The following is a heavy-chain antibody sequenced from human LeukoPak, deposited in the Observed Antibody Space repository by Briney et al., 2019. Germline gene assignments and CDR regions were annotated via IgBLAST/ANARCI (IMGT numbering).Heavy chain of an antibody. V-gene: IGHV1-2*02. CDR3: ARGVSKILAGGGDAFDI. J-gene: IGHJ3*02. CDR2: INPNSGGT. Sequence: EASVKVSCKASGYTFTGYYMHWVRQAPGQGLEWMGWINPNSGGTNYAQKFQGRVTMTGDTSISTAYMELSRLRSDDTAVYYCARGVSKILAGGGDAFDIWGQGTMVTVSS. CDR1: GYTFTGYY. D-gene: IGHD3-16*01.